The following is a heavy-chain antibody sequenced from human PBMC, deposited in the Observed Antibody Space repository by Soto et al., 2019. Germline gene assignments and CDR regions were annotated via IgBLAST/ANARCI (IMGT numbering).Heavy chain of an antibody. D-gene: IGHD1-7*01. Sequence: QITLKESGPTLVKPTQTLTLTCTFSGFSLSTSGVGVGWIRQPPGKALEWLALIYWDDDKRYSPSLKSRLTITKHTSKXXVXLXTTNTDPVDTATYYCAHTVRPAYNWHYEAYYYGMDVWGQGTTVTVSS. CDR2: IYWDDDK. J-gene: IGHJ6*02. CDR1: GFSLSTSGVG. V-gene: IGHV2-5*02. CDR3: AHTVRPAYNWHYEAYYYGMDV.